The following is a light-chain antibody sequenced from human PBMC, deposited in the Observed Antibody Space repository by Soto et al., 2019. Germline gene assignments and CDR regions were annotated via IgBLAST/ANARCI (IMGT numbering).Light chain of an antibody. CDR3: ASYASSNTVL. Sequence: QSALTQPAPVSGSPGQSITISCTGTSSDIGGYNYVSWYQQHPGKAPKLMIYDVTYRPSGVSNRFSASKSGNTASLTISGLQAEDEADYYCASYASSNTVLFGGGTKVTVL. J-gene: IGLJ2*01. CDR1: SSDIGGYNY. CDR2: DVT. V-gene: IGLV2-14*03.